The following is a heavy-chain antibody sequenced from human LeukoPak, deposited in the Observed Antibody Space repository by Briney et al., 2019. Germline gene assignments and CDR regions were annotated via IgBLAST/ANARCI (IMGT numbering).Heavy chain of an antibody. J-gene: IGHJ6*02. CDR3: ARGHRHLLRFLGYYYGMDL. CDR2: MNPNSGNT. Sequence: ASVKVSCKASGYTFTSYDINWVRQATGLGLEWMGWMNPNSGNTGYAQKFQGRVAMTRNTSISTAYMELSSLRSEDTAVYYCARGHRHLLRFLGYYYGMDLWGQGTTVTVSS. D-gene: IGHD3-3*01. V-gene: IGHV1-8*01. CDR1: GYTFTSYD.